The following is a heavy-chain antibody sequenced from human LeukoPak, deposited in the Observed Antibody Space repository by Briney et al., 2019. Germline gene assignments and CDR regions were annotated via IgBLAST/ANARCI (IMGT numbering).Heavy chain of an antibody. V-gene: IGHV4-39*01. D-gene: IGHD6-13*01. CDR2: IYYSGST. J-gene: IGHJ3*02. CDR1: GGSIRSSTYY. CDR3: ARPLSGSSSWHGDAFDI. Sequence: PSETLSLTCTVSGGSIRSSTYYWGWIRQPPGKGLEWSGSIYYSGSTYYNASLKSRVTISADTSKNQFSLKLSSVTAADTAVYYCARPLSGSSSWHGDAFDIWGQGTMVTVSS.